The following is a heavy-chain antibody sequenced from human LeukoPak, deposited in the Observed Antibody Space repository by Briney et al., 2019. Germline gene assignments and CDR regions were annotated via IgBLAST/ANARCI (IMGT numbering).Heavy chain of an antibody. Sequence: SETLSLTCTVSGGSISSGSYYWSWIRQPAGKGLEWIGRSYTSGSTNYNPALKSRGTISVDTSKNQCSLKLSSVTAADTAVYYCARGYCSSTSCYAYHWFDPWGQGTLVTVSS. CDR3: ARGYCSSTSCYAYHWFDP. V-gene: IGHV4-61*02. J-gene: IGHJ5*02. D-gene: IGHD2-2*01. CDR1: GGSISSGSYY. CDR2: SYTSGST.